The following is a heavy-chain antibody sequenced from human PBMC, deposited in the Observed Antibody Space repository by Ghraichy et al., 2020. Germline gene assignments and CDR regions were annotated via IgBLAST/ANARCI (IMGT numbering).Heavy chain of an antibody. J-gene: IGHJ4*02. Sequence: ESLNISCTVSGGSISSSNYYWVWIRQPPGMGLEWIGNAYYSGSTYYSPSLKSRVTISVDRSTNQFSLSLTSVTAADTAVYYCARRISASSNFDSWGLGALVTVSS. D-gene: IGHD1-20*01. V-gene: IGHV4-39*01. CDR2: AYYSGST. CDR1: GGSISSSNYY. CDR3: ARRISASSNFDS.